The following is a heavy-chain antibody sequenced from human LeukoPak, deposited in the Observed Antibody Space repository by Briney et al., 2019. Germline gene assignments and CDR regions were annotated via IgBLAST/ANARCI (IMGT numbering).Heavy chain of an antibody. CDR3: AKSQKGYFDY. J-gene: IGHJ4*02. CDR2: MNPNSGNT. Sequence: ASVKVSCKASGYTFTSYDINWVRQATGQGLEWMGWMNPNSGNTGYAQKFQGRVTMTRDTSITTAYMELSGLRSDDTAVYYCAKSQKGYFDYWGQGTLVTVSS. CDR1: GYTFTSYD. V-gene: IGHV1-8*02.